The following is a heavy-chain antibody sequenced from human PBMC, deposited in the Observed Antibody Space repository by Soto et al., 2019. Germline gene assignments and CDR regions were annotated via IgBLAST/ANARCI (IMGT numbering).Heavy chain of an antibody. CDR3: AADVIGVAGDFDH. V-gene: IGHV1-58*01. CDR1: GFTFVSSA. J-gene: IGHJ4*02. D-gene: IGHD6-19*01. Sequence: LVQSGPDVKKPGTSVKVSCKTSGFTFVSSAVQWVRQVLGQRLEWIGWIVVASGYSNVAQKFQDRVSLTRDLSTNTAFMELSSLTSEDSAMYYCAADVIGVAGDFDHWGQGTLVSVSS. CDR2: IVVASGYS.